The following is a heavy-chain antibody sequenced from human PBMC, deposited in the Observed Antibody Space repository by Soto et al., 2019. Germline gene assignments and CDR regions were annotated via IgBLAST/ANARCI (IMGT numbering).Heavy chain of an antibody. CDR3: AKDSDIVVVTGAFDI. Sequence: QVQLVESGGGVVQPGRSLRLSCAASGFTFSSYGMHWVRQAPGKGLEWVAVISYDGSNKYYADSVKGRFTISRDNSKNTLYLQMNSLRAEDTAVYYCAKDSDIVVVTGAFDIWGKGTMVTVSS. CDR2: ISYDGSNK. J-gene: IGHJ3*02. D-gene: IGHD2-2*01. CDR1: GFTFSSYG. V-gene: IGHV3-30*18.